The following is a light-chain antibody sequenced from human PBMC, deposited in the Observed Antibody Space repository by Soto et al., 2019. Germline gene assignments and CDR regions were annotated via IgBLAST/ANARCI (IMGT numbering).Light chain of an antibody. CDR3: QQYSDWPPWT. V-gene: IGKV3-15*01. J-gene: IGKJ1*01. Sequence: EIVLTQSPGTLSLSPGERATLSCRASQSVSSTYVAWYQQKSGQAPRLLIFGASTRATGIPARFSGGGSGTEFTLTISSLQSEDFAVYYCQQYSDWPPWTFGQGTKVDIK. CDR2: GAS. CDR1: QSVSSTY.